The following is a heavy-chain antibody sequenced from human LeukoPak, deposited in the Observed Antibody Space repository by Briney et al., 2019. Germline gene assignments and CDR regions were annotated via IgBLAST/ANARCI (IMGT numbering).Heavy chain of an antibody. V-gene: IGHV1-2*02. CDR2: VNPNNGDT. D-gene: IGHD2-21*01. J-gene: IGHJ4*02. CDR1: GYTFTAQY. Sequence: ASVKVSCKASGYTFTAQYMHWVRQAPGQGLEWMGWVNPNNGDTKYAQSFLGRVTMTRDTSTTTAYMELSSLRSDDTAVYFCASYPRSIPTPPFDYWGQGTLVTVSS. CDR3: ASYPRSIPTPPFDY.